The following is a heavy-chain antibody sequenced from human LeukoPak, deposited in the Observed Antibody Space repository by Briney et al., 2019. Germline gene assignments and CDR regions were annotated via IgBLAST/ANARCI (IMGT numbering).Heavy chain of an antibody. CDR1: RGSTSITNW. D-gene: IGHD2-8*01. CDR2: ISLTGLT. CDR3: SRENGAFSPFGY. Sequence: SGTPSLTSGVSRGSTSITNWWTWVRRPPGQGLEWIGEISLTGLTHYNPSLASRVTMSLDKSKNQLSLHLTSVTAADTAVYYCSRENGAFSPFGYWGQGTLVTVLS. J-gene: IGHJ4*02. V-gene: IGHV4-4*02.